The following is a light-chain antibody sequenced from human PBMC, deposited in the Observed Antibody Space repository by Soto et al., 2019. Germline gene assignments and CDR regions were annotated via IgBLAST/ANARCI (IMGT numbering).Light chain of an antibody. J-gene: IGKJ5*01. CDR2: AAS. CDR1: QSISSY. V-gene: IGKV1-39*01. Sequence: DIQMTQSPSSLSAALVDRVTMTVVASQSISSYLNWYHQKPGKAPNLLIYAASSLQSGVPSRFSGSGSGTEFTLTISSLQPEDFATYYCQQSYSPSITFGQGKRLEIK. CDR3: QQSYSPSIT.